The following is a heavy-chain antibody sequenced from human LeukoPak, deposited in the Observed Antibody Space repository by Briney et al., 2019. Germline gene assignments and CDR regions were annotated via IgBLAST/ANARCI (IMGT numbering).Heavy chain of an antibody. CDR2: ISALNGNT. Sequence: GASVNVSCEASGYIFTSYGFAWVRQAPGQGLEWMGWISALNGNTNYAQKFQGRVTMTTDTSTSTAYMELRSLTSDDTAMYYCARDPEGVTPLDYWGQGTLVTVSS. CDR3: ARDPEGVTPLDY. CDR1: GYIFTSYG. V-gene: IGHV1-18*01. J-gene: IGHJ4*02. D-gene: IGHD3-10*01.